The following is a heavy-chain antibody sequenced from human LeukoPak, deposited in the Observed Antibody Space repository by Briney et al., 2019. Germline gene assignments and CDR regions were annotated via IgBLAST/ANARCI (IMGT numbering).Heavy chain of an antibody. D-gene: IGHD2-2*01. CDR1: GYTFTPYY. CDR3: ARDHQLPLLGWFDP. CDR2: INPNSGGT. V-gene: IGHV1-2*02. Sequence: ASVKVSCKTSGYTFTPYYIHWVRQAPGQGLEWMGWINPNSGGTNYAQKFQGRVTMTRDTSISTAYMELTRLRSDDTAVYYCARDHQLPLLGWFDPWGQGTLVTVSS. J-gene: IGHJ5*02.